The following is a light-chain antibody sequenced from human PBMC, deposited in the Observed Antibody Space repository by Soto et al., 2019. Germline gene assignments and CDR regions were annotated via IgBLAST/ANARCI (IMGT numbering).Light chain of an antibody. J-gene: IGKJ4*01. CDR1: QGISSY. V-gene: IGKV1-8*01. CDR3: QQYYSYPPT. Sequence: AIRMTQSPSSFSASTGERVTITCGASQGISSYLAWYQQKPGKAPKLLIYAASTLQSGVPSRFSGSGSGTDFTLTISCLQSEDFASYYCQQYYSYPPTFGGGTKVEIK. CDR2: AAS.